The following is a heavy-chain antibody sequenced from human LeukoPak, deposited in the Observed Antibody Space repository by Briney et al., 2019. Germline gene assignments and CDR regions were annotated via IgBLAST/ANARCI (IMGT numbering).Heavy chain of an antibody. CDR3: AREDYYDSGSNDY. Sequence: GASVKVSCKASGYTFTGYYMHWVRQAPGQGLEWMGWINPNGGGTNYAQKFQGRVTMTRDTSISTTYMELSRLRSDDTAVYYCAREDYYDSGSNDYWGQGTLVTVSS. V-gene: IGHV1-2*02. CDR2: INPNGGGT. J-gene: IGHJ4*02. CDR1: GYTFTGYY. D-gene: IGHD3-22*01.